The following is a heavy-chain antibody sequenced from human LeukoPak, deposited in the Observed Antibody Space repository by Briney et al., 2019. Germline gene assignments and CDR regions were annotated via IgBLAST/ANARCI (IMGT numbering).Heavy chain of an antibody. J-gene: IGHJ3*02. Sequence: SETLSLTCTVSGGPIRNSYWSWVRHSAGTGMQWIGRIHGTLGSTNHNPSLKSRVVMSLDTSSNQFSLRLSAMSAADTATYYCARIFDRDIWGQGTLVTVST. V-gene: IGHV4-4*07. CDR1: GGPIRNSY. CDR3: ARIFDRDI. CDR2: IHGTLGST. D-gene: IGHD3-3*01.